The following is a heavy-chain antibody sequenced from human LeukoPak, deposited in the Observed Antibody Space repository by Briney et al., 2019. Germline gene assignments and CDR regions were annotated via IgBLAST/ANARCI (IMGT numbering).Heavy chain of an antibody. CDR2: IYSTGST. D-gene: IGHD3-3*01. CDR3: TIFVVGDPDAFEI. J-gene: IGHJ3*02. CDR1: GGSISSGGYY. Sequence: PSETLSLTCTVSGGSISSGGYYWSWIRQPAGKGLEYLGRIYSTGSTNYNPSLRSRVTMSVDTSNNYFSLKLTSVAAADTAVYYCTIFVVGDPDAFEIWGQGTKVTVSS. V-gene: IGHV4-61*02.